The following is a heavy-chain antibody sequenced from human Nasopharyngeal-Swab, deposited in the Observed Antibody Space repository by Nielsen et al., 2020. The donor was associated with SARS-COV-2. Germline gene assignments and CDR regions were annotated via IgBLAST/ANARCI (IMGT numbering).Heavy chain of an antibody. Sequence: ASVKVSCKVSRYTLTELSMHWVRQAPGKGLEWMGGFDPEDGETIYAQKFQGRVTMTEDTSTDTAYMELSSLRSEDTAVYYCAREAQTGYSSGWTYYYYGMDVWGQGTTVTVSS. J-gene: IGHJ6*02. V-gene: IGHV1-24*01. D-gene: IGHD6-19*01. CDR3: AREAQTGYSSGWTYYYYGMDV. CDR1: RYTLTELS. CDR2: FDPEDGET.